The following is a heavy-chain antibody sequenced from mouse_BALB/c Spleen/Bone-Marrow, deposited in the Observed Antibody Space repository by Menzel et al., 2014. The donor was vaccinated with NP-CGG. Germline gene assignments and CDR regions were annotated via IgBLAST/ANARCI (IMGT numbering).Heavy chain of an antibody. J-gene: IGHJ2*01. CDR1: GFTFRSFG. D-gene: IGHD2-3*01. Sequence: DVKLVESGGGLVQPGGSRKLSCAASGFTFRSFGMHWARQAPEKGLEWVAYISGGTSTIYYADTVKGRFTISRDNPNNTLFLQMTSLRSEDTAMYFCVRGGYSVPSYFDSWGQGTTLTVSS. CDR2: ISGGTSTI. CDR3: VRGGYSVPSYFDS. V-gene: IGHV5-17*02.